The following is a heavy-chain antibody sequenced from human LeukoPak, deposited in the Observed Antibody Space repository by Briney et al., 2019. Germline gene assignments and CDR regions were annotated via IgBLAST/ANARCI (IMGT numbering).Heavy chain of an antibody. V-gene: IGHV4-39*01. D-gene: IGHD6-13*01. CDR2: IYYSGST. CDR1: GGSISSSSYY. CDR3: AITPIPGIAAVLNYYYYGMDV. J-gene: IGHJ6*02. Sequence: PSETLSLTCTVSGGSISSSSYYWGWIRQPPGKGLEWIGSIYYSGSTYYNPSLKSRVTISVDTSKNQFSLKLASVPAADTAVYYCAITPIPGIAAVLNYYYYGMDVWGQGTTVTVSS.